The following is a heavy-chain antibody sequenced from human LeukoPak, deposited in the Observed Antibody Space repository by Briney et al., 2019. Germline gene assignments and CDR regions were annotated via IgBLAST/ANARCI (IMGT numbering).Heavy chain of an antibody. Sequence: SETLSLTCAVYGGSFSGYYWSWIRQPPGKGLEWIGYIYYSGSTNYNPSLKSRVTISVDTSKNQFSLKLSSVTAADAAVYYCARGQWLSQFSAFDIWGQGTMVTVSS. CDR3: ARGQWLSQFSAFDI. CDR1: GGSFSGYY. CDR2: IYYSGST. D-gene: IGHD3-22*01. V-gene: IGHV4-59*01. J-gene: IGHJ3*02.